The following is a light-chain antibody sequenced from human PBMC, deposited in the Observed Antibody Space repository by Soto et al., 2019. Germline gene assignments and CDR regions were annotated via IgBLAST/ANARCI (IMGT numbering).Light chain of an antibody. CDR2: GAS. CDR3: QHYYNIPRT. J-gene: IGKJ2*01. V-gene: IGKV3-20*01. CDR1: QSVSSSY. Sequence: EIVLTQSPGTLSLSPGERATLSCRASQSVSSSYLAWYQQKPGQTPRLLIYGASTRATGIPDRFIGSGSGTDFTLTISRLEPEDFAVYYCQHYYNIPRTFGQGTKLEIK.